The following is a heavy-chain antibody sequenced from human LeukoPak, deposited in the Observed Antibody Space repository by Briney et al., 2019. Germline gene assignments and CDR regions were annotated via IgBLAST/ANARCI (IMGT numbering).Heavy chain of an antibody. D-gene: IGHD5-12*01. CDR2: INHSGST. CDR3: ARGKGSGYVHWFDP. CDR1: GGSFSGYY. Sequence: PSGTLSLTCAVYGGSFSGYYWSWIRQPPGKGLEWIGEINHSGSTNYNPSLKSRVTISVDTSKNQFSLKLSSVTAADTAVYYCARGKGSGYVHWFDPWGQGTLVTVSS. J-gene: IGHJ5*02. V-gene: IGHV4-34*01.